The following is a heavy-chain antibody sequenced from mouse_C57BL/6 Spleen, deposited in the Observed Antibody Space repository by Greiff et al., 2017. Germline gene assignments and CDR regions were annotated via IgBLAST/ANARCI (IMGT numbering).Heavy chain of an antibody. CDR3: TLRQLRQPDD. V-gene: IGHV14-4*01. Sequence: EVQLQQSGAELVRPGASVKLSCTASGFNIKDDYMHWVKQRPEQGLEWIGWIDPENGDTEYASKFQGKATITADTSSNTAYLQLSSLTSEDTAVYYCTLRQLRQPDDWGQGTTLTVSS. J-gene: IGHJ2*01. CDR2: IDPENGDT. D-gene: IGHD3-2*02. CDR1: GFNIKDDY.